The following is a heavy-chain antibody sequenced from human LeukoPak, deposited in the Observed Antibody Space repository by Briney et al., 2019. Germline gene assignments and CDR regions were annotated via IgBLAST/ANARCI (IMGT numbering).Heavy chain of an antibody. CDR3: AGGGGWVSDY. J-gene: IGHJ4*02. Sequence: GGSLTLSCAASGLSLSSYWMNWVRQAPGRVREWVANIKQDGSEEYYVASVKARFTIASNNAKNTVYLQMNGLRDEDTAVYYCAGGGGWVSDYWGQGTLVTVSS. V-gene: IGHV3-7*01. CDR2: IKQDGSEE. D-gene: IGHD6-19*01. CDR1: GLSLSSYW.